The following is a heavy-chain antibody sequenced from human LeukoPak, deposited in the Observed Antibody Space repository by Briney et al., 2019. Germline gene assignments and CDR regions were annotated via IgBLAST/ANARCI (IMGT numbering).Heavy chain of an antibody. CDR1: GFTVSSNY. V-gene: IGHV3-53*05. Sequence: GGSLRLSCAASGFTVSSNYMSWVRQAPGKGLEWVSVIYSGGSTYYADSVKGRFTISRDNSKNTLYLQMNSLRAEDTAVYYCAATSHLRFLEHDYWGQGTLVTVSS. J-gene: IGHJ4*02. CDR2: IYSGGST. CDR3: AATSHLRFLEHDY. D-gene: IGHD3-3*01.